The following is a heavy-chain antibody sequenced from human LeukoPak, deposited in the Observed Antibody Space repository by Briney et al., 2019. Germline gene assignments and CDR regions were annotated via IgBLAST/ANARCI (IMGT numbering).Heavy chain of an antibody. CDR3: TRQPQGTGTVDY. V-gene: IGHV3-73*01. J-gene: IGHJ4*01. CDR2: VRSKDDGYAT. CDR1: GFIFSDSP. D-gene: IGHD3/OR15-3a*01. Sequence: GGSLRLSCAASGFIFSDSPIHWVRQASGNGLEWVGRVRSKDDGYATGYAASVKGRFTISRDDSKNMVYLQMNSLKAEDTAVYYCTRQPQGTGTVDYWGQGTLVTVSS.